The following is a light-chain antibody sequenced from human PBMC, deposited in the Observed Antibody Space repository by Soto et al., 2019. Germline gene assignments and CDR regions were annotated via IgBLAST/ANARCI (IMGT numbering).Light chain of an antibody. CDR1: DSDVGGYNF. Sequence: QSALTQPPSASGSPGQSVTISCTGTDSDVGGYNFVSWYQQHPGRAPKLMIYEVYQRPSGVPDRFSGSKSGNTASLTVSGLQAEDEANYYCSSYAASDNVVIFGGGTQLTVL. CDR3: SSYAASDNVVI. J-gene: IGLJ2*01. CDR2: EVY. V-gene: IGLV2-8*01.